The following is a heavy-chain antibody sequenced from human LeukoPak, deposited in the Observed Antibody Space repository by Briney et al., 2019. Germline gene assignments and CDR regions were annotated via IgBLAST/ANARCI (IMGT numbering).Heavy chain of an antibody. D-gene: IGHD5-18*01. Sequence: GGSLRLSCAASGFTFSDYSMTWVRQAPGQGLEWISVLTTGGVSAFYADSVRGRFTVSRDDARNSLSMYMNALRADDKGVYYCASSLNTVMVSPYYLEYWGPGPLVRVS. J-gene: IGHJ4*02. CDR2: LTTGGVSA. CDR1: GFTFSDYS. CDR3: ASSLNTVMVSPYYLEY. V-gene: IGHV3-11*04.